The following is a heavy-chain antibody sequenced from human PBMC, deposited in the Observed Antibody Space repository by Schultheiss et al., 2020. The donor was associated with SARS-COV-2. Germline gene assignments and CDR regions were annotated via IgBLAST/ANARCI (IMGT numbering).Heavy chain of an antibody. V-gene: IGHV4-59*11. CDR3: ARVGTPYSSGWTWFDP. D-gene: IGHD6-19*01. CDR2: IFYSGST. CDR1: GGSITSHY. Sequence: SETLSLTCTVSGGSITSHYWSWIRQPPGRGLEWIGYIFYSGSTYYNPSLKSRVTISLDTSKNQFSLKLTSVTAADTAVYYCARVGTPYSSGWTWFDPWGQGTLVTVSS. J-gene: IGHJ5*02.